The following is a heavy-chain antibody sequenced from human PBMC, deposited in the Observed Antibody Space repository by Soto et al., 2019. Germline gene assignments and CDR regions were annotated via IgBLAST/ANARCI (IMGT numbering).Heavy chain of an antibody. CDR1: SFSVGIWEPE. Sequence: LSLSFPQHSFSVGIWEPEWREEGLSPEKGLGWIGYMYKSESTYYNPSLKSRVTISLDTSKNQFSLKLSSVTAADTAVYYCARERMYDSSGYYYPHCDYWGQGTLVTVS. CDR3: ARERMYDSSGYYYPHCDY. V-gene: IGHV4-30-4*01. J-gene: IGHJ4*02. D-gene: IGHD3-22*01. CDR2: MYKSEST.